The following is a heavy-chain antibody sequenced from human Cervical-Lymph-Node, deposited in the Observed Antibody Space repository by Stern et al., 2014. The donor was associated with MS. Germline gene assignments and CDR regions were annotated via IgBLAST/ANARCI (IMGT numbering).Heavy chain of an antibody. Sequence: VQLVESGGGVVQPGRSLRLSCAGSGFTFSTYGMHWVRQAPGKGLEWVALISNDGSKKYYVDSVKGRFTISRYNAKNTMYVQMNSLRDEDTAVYYCAKDRGSGWSLDYWGQGTLVTVSS. D-gene: IGHD6-19*01. CDR1: GFTFSTYG. V-gene: IGHV3-30*18. CDR2: ISNDGSKK. CDR3: AKDRGSGWSLDY. J-gene: IGHJ4*02.